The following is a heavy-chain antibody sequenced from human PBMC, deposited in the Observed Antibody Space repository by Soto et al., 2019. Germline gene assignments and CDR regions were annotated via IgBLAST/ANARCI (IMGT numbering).Heavy chain of an antibody. CDR2: IIPIFGTA. V-gene: IGHV1-69*13. D-gene: IGHD3-22*01. CDR1: GYTFINYG. J-gene: IGHJ3*02. CDR3: ARDRDYYDSSGLPLGAFDI. Sequence: GASVKVSCKTSGYTFINYGISWVRQAPGQGLEWMGGIIPIFGTANYAQKFQGRVTITADESTSTAYMELSSLRSEDTAVYYCARDRDYYDSSGLPLGAFDIWGQGTMVTVSS.